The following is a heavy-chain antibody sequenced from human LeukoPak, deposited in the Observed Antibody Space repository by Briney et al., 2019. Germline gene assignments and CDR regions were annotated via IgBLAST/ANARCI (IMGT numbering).Heavy chain of an antibody. CDR1: GLTFSSHG. J-gene: IGHJ1*01. Sequence: GGSLRLSCAASGLTFSSHGMHWVRQAPGKGLEWVAFIRYGGSNKYYADSVKGRFTISRDNSKNTLYLQMHSLRAEDTAVYYCAKDGGYYYGSEYFQHWGQGTLVTVSS. CDR2: IRYGGSNK. D-gene: IGHD3-22*01. V-gene: IGHV3-30*02. CDR3: AKDGGYYYGSEYFQH.